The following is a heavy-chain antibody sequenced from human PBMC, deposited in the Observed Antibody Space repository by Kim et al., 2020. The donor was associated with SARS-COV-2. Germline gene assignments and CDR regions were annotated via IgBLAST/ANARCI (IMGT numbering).Heavy chain of an antibody. Sequence: ASVKVSCKVSVYTLTELSMHWVRQAPGKGLAWMGGFDPEDGETIYAQKFQGRVTMTEDTSTDTAYMELSSLRSEDTAVYYCATAPGIAVAGTAPNWFDPWGQGALGTVSS. CDR1: VYTLTELS. J-gene: IGHJ5*02. D-gene: IGHD6-19*01. CDR2: FDPEDGET. V-gene: IGHV1-24*01. CDR3: ATAPGIAVAGTAPNWFDP.